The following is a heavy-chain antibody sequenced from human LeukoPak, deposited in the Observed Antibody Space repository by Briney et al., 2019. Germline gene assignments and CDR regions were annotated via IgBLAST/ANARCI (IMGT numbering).Heavy chain of an antibody. J-gene: IGHJ4*02. CDR3: ARYSSSWSNGLNFDY. D-gene: IGHD6-13*01. CDR2: IYYSGNT. V-gene: IGHV4-39*01. CDR1: GGSISSSSYY. Sequence: SETLALTCTVSGGSISSSSYYWGWIRQPPGKGLEWIGSIYYSGNTYYNASLKSQVSISIDTSKNQFSLKLSSVTAADTAVYYCARYSSSWSNGLNFDYWGQGTLVTVSS.